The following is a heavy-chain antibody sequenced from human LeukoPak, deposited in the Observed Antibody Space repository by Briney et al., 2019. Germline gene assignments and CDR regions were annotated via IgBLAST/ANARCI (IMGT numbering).Heavy chain of an antibody. Sequence: SETLSLTCSVSGDSISSYYWNWIRQPPGKGLEWIGSLFYSGNAYYNPSLKSRVTISVDTSKNQFSLKLSSMTAADTAVYYCATDRLGIDYFDYWGQGTLVTVSS. CDR3: ATDRLGIDYFDY. CDR2: LFYSGNA. D-gene: IGHD7-27*01. V-gene: IGHV4-59*12. CDR1: GDSISSYY. J-gene: IGHJ4*02.